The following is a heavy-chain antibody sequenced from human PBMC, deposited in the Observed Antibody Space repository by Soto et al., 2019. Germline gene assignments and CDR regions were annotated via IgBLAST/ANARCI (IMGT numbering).Heavy chain of an antibody. CDR1: GGSIRSNY. V-gene: IGHV4-4*07. J-gene: IGHJ6*02. CDR2: IYTSGTT. CDR3: AREGASGFGMDV. Sequence: LSLTCNVSGGSIRSNYWSWIRQPAGKALEWIGRIYTSGTTNYNPSLKSRATMLIDTSKNQFSLILSSVTAADTGVYYCAREGASGFGMDVWGQGTTVTVSS. D-gene: IGHD1-26*01.